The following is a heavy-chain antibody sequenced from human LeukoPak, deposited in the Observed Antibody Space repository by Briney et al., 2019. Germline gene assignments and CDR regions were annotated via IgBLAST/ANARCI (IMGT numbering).Heavy chain of an antibody. D-gene: IGHD3-22*01. V-gene: IGHV3-74*01. CDR2: INSDGSST. CDR3: ARVGGYYAYYFDY. Sequence: GGSLRLSCAASGFTFSSYWMHWVRQAPGKGLVWVSRINSDGSSTSYADSVKGRFTISRDNAKNTLYLQMNSLRAEDTAVYYCARVGGYYAYYFDYWGQGTLATVSS. CDR1: GFTFSSYW. J-gene: IGHJ4*02.